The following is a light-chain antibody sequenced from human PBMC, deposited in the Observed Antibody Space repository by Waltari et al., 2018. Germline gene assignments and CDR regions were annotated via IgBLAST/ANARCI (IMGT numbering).Light chain of an antibody. CDR3: MQALQIPWT. CDR1: QSLLHSNGYNY. J-gene: IGKJ1*01. Sequence: DIVMTQSPLSLPVTPGEPASISCRSSQSLLHSNGYNYLDWYLQKPGQSPQLLIYLGSNRASEVPDRFSGSGSGTDFTLKISRVEAEDVGVYYCMQALQIPWTFGQGTKVEIK. CDR2: LGS. V-gene: IGKV2-28*01.